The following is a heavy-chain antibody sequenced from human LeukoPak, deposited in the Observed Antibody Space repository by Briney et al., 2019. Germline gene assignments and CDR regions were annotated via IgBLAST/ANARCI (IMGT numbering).Heavy chain of an antibody. CDR1: GFTFSTYA. J-gene: IGHJ5*02. V-gene: IGHV3-23*01. CDR2: ISGSGGST. D-gene: IGHD3-10*01. Sequence: GGSLRLSCAASGFTFSTYAMSWVRQAPGKGLEWVSGISGSGGSTYYADSVKGRFTISRDNSKNTLYLQMNSLRAEDTAVYYCAKASFSSGGSNWFDPWGQGTLVSVSS. CDR3: AKASFSSGGSNWFDP.